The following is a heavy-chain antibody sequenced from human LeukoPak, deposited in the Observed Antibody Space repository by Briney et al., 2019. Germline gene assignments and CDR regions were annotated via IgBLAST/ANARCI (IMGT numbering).Heavy chain of an antibody. D-gene: IGHD3-10*01. Sequence: PGGSLRLSCAASGFTFSSYSMNWVRQAPGKGLEWVSAISGSGGSTYYADSVKGRFTISRDNSKNTLYLQMNSLRAEDTAVYYCAKDSVRVWFGTGNLNAFDIWGQGTMVTVSS. J-gene: IGHJ3*02. V-gene: IGHV3-23*01. CDR2: ISGSGGST. CDR3: AKDSVRVWFGTGNLNAFDI. CDR1: GFTFSSYS.